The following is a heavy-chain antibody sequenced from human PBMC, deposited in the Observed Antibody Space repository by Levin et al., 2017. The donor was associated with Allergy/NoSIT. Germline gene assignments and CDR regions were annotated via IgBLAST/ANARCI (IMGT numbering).Heavy chain of an antibody. CDR3: ASYYGQQLVRGSNSYWLDP. Sequence: GESLKISCAASGFTFSSYSMNWVRQAPGKGLEWVSSISSSSSYIYYADSVKGRFTISRDNAKNSLYLQMNSLRAEDTAVYYCASYYGQQLVRGSNSYWLDPWGQGTLVTVSS. J-gene: IGHJ5*02. CDR1: GFTFSSYS. CDR2: ISSSSSYI. D-gene: IGHD6-13*01. V-gene: IGHV3-21*01.